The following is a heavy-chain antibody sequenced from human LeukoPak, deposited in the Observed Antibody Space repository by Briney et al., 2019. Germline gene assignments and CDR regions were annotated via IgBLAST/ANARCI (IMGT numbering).Heavy chain of an antibody. V-gene: IGHV3-15*01. J-gene: IGHJ4*02. CDR2: IKSKTDGGTT. CDR1: GFPFINAW. D-gene: IGHD3-22*01. CDR3: TTTPYDSIPD. Sequence: GSLRLSCAASGFPFINAWMSWVRQAPGKVLEWVGRIKSKTDGGTTDYAAPVKGRFTISRDDSKNTLYLQMNSLKTEDTAVYYCTTTPYDSIPDWGQGALVTVSS.